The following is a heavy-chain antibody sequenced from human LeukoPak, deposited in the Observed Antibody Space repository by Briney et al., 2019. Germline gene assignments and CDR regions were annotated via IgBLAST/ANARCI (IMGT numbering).Heavy chain of an antibody. V-gene: IGHV3-53*01. CDR1: GFSVSNNY. CDR3: VRSPGSLFDY. J-gene: IGHJ4*02. Sequence: GGSLRLSCAASGFSVSNNYMTWVRQAPGKGLEWVSNIYSGGTTFYADSVKGRFTISRDNSKNTLYLQMNNVRAEDTALYYCVRSPGSLFDYWGQGTLVTVSP. CDR2: IYSGGTT.